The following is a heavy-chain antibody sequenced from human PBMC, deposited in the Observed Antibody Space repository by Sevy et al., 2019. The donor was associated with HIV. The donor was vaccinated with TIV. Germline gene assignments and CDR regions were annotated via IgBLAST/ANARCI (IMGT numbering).Heavy chain of an antibody. CDR1: GFTFSTYW. V-gene: IGHV3-7*01. CDR2: IKKDGSEK. Sequence: GGSLRLSCAASGFTFSTYWMSWVRQAPGKGLEWVANIKKDGSEKYYVDSVKGRFTIYRDNAKNSLYLQMNSLRVEDTAVYYCARLRFQYYFDYWGQRTLVTVSS. J-gene: IGHJ4*02. CDR3: ARLRFQYYFDY. D-gene: IGHD3-3*01.